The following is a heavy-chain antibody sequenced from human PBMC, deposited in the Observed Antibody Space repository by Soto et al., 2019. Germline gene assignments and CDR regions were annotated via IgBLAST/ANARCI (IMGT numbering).Heavy chain of an antibody. V-gene: IGHV1-46*01. CDR1: GYTFTSYY. CDR3: VTSWGY. D-gene: IGHD6-13*01. J-gene: IGHJ4*02. CDR2: INPSGGST. Sequence: QVQLVQSGAEVKKPGASVKVSCKASGYTFTSYYMHWVRQAPGQGLEWMGIINPSGGSTSYAQKFXGXXTMTRDTSTRTVYMELSSRRSEDTAVYYCVTSWGYWGPGTLVAVST.